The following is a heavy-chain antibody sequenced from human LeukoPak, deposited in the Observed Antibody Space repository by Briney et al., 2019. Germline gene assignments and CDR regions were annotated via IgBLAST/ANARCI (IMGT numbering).Heavy chain of an antibody. J-gene: IGHJ6*02. CDR1: GYTFTSYG. V-gene: IGHV1-18*01. D-gene: IGHD2-2*01. Sequence: GASVKVSCKASGYTFTSYGIGWVRQAPGQGLEWMGWISAYNGNTNYAQKLQGRVTMTTDTSTSTAYMELRSLRSDDTAVYYCARDIVVVPPRRDYYYYGMDVWGQGTTVTVSS. CDR2: ISAYNGNT. CDR3: ARDIVVVPPRRDYYYYGMDV.